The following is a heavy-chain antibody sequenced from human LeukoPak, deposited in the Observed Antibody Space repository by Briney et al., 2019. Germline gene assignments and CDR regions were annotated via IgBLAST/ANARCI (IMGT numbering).Heavy chain of an antibody. CDR2: IDWDDEK. J-gene: IGHJ4*02. Sequence: SGPALVQPTQTLTLTCTFSGFSLSTRKMCVSWIRQPPGKALEWLARIDWDDEKHYRTSLKTRLTISKDTSKSQVFLTMTNMDPVDTATYYCARVVRLSDNNFFDYWGQGNLVTVSS. CDR1: GFSLSTRKMC. CDR3: ARVVRLSDNNFFDY. V-gene: IGHV2-70*11. D-gene: IGHD3-10*02.